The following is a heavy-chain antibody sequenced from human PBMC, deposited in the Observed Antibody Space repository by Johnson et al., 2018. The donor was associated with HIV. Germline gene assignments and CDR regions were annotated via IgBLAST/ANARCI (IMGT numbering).Heavy chain of an antibody. CDR2: IKQDGSEK. V-gene: IGHV3-7*01. CDR1: GFTFSDYY. Sequence: VQLVESGGGVVQPGRSLRLSCAASGFTFSDYYMSWIRQAPGKGLEWVANIKQDGSEKYYVDSVKGRFTISRDNAKNSLYLQMNSLRAEDTAVYYCARPPGVGSVDAFDIWGQGTMVTVSS. CDR3: ARPPGVGSVDAFDI. J-gene: IGHJ3*02. D-gene: IGHD2-15*01.